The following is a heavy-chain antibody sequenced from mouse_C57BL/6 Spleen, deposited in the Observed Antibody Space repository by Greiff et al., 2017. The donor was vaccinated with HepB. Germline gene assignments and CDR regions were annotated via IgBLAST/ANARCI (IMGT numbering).Heavy chain of an antibody. CDR1: GYTFTDYE. J-gene: IGHJ3*01. V-gene: IGHV1-15*01. CDR3: TRYCYGQLAY. CDR2: IDPETGGT. D-gene: IGHD1-1*01. Sequence: QVQLQQSGAELVRPGASVTLSCKASGYTFTDYEMHWVKQTPVHGLEWIGAIDPETGGTAYNQKFKGKAILTADKSSSTAYMELSSLTSEDSAVYYCTRYCYGQLAYWGQGTLVTVSA.